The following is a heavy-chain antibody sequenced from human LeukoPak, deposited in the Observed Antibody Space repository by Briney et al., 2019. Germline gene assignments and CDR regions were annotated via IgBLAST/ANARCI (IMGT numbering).Heavy chain of an antibody. Sequence: KPSETLSLTCTVSGGSISSYYWSWIRQPPGKGLEWIRYIYYSGSTNYNSSLKSRVTISVDTSKNQFSLKLSSVTAADTAVYYCARDHYDFWSGYYGFRNYYYYYMDVWGKGTTVTVSS. CDR3: ARDHYDFWSGYYGFRNYYYYYMDV. D-gene: IGHD3-3*01. J-gene: IGHJ6*03. V-gene: IGHV4-59*12. CDR1: GGSISSYY. CDR2: IYYSGST.